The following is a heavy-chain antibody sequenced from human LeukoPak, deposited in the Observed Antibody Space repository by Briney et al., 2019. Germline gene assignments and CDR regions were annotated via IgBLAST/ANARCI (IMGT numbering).Heavy chain of an antibody. CDR1: GGSISSSSYY. Sequence: SETLSLTCTVSGGSISSSSYYWGWIRQPPGKGLEWIGSIYYSGSTYSNPSLKSRVTISVDTSKNQFSLKLSSVTAADTAVYYCARQGYCSSTSCYRWFDPWGQGTLVTVSS. J-gene: IGHJ5*02. D-gene: IGHD2-2*01. V-gene: IGHV4-39*01. CDR3: ARQGYCSSTSCYRWFDP. CDR2: IYYSGST.